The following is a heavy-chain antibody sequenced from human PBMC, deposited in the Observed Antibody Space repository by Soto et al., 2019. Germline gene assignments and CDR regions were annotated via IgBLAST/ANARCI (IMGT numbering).Heavy chain of an antibody. Sequence: GGSSRLSCAASGFIFSNSAIYWVRQAPVKGLEWVAVASSAGATKCYADSGKGRFTISRDNSNNTLYLQMSGLRPEDTAVYYCGRVQSIRFFGRYWCDNHYYGMDVWGQGTAVTVSS. V-gene: IGHV3-30*03. CDR2: ASSAGATK. CDR1: GFIFSNSA. D-gene: IGHD3-3*01. CDR3: GRVQSIRFFGRYWCDNHYYGMDV. J-gene: IGHJ6*02.